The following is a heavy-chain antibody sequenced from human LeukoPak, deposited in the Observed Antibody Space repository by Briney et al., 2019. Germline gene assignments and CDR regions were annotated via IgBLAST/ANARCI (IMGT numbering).Heavy chain of an antibody. CDR1: GYSFTSYW. CDR3: ARRPPGSYGWYYFDY. CDR2: IYPGDSDT. V-gene: IGHV5-51*01. D-gene: IGHD1-26*01. Sequence: GEPLKIPCKGPGYSFTSYWIGWVRQLPGKGLEWMGIIYPGDSDTRYSPSFQGQVTISADKSISTAYLQWSSLKASATAMYYCARRPPGSYGWYYFDYWGQGTLVTVSS. J-gene: IGHJ4*02.